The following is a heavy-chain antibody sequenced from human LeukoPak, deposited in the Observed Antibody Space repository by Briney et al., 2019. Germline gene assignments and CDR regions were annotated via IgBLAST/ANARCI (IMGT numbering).Heavy chain of an antibody. CDR1: GFTFSNYA. CDR3: ARDISSAGYSYALFGY. D-gene: IGHD5-18*01. J-gene: IGHJ4*02. V-gene: IGHV3-48*03. CDR2: ISSSGSTI. Sequence: GGSLRLSCGASGFTFSNYAMSWVRQAPGKGLEWVSYISSSGSTIYYADSVKGRFTISRDNAKNSLYLQMNSLRAEDTAVYYCARDISSAGYSYALFGYWGQGTLVTVSS.